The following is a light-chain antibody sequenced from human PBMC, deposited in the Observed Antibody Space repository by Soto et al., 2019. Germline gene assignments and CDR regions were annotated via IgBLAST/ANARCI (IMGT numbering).Light chain of an antibody. J-gene: IGLJ1*01. CDR1: PNDFGGYYF. CDR2: DVS. V-gene: IGLV2-14*01. CDR3: SSYRSSNTPFV. Sequence: ALTQPASLFWSPGPSITLSCPGTPNDFGGYYFVSWYQQHPGKAPKLMIYDVSNRPSGVSNRFSGFKSGNTASLTISGLQAEDEADYYCSSYRSSNTPFVFGTGTKVTVL.